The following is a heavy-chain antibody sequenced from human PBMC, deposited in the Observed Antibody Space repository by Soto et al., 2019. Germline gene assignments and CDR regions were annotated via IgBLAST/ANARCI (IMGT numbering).Heavy chain of an antibody. J-gene: IGHJ6*02. CDR1: GGTFSSYA. CDR2: IIPIFGTA. CDR3: ASFTYYYDSSGSLDYGMDV. D-gene: IGHD3-22*01. V-gene: IGHV1-69*01. Sequence: QVQLVQSGAEVKKPGSSVKVSCKASGGTFSSYAISWVRQAPGQGLEWMGGIIPIFGTANYAQKFQGRVTITADESTSTAYMELSILRSEDTAVYYCASFTYYYDSSGSLDYGMDVWGQGTTVTVSS.